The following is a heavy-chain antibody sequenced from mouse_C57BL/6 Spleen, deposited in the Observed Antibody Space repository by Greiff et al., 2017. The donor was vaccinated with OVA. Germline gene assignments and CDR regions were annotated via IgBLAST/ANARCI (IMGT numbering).Heavy chain of an antibody. V-gene: IGHV14-2*01. D-gene: IGHD1-1*01. J-gene: IGHJ2*01. CDR1: GFNIKDYY. Sequence: EVMLVESGAELVKPGASVKLSCTASGFNIKDYYMHWVKQRTEQGLEWIGRIDPEDGETKYAPKFQGKATITADTSSNTAYLQLSSLTSEDTAVYYCARDTTVVAPYYFDYWGQGTTLTVSS. CDR2: IDPEDGET. CDR3: ARDTTVVAPYYFDY.